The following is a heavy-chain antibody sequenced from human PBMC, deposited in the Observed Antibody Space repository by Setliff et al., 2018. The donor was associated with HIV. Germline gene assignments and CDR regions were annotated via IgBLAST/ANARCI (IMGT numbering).Heavy chain of an antibody. CDR2: IYGGGST. CDR3: ARWRGAQSEFDY. V-gene: IGHV3-53*01. CDR1: GFTVSNNY. Sequence: LRLSCAASGFTVSNNYMKWVRQAPGKGLEWVSLIYGGGSTYYADSVKGRFTISRDNSKNTLYLQMNSLRAEDTAVYYCARWRGAQSEFDYWGQGTLVTVSS. J-gene: IGHJ4*02. D-gene: IGHD3-3*01.